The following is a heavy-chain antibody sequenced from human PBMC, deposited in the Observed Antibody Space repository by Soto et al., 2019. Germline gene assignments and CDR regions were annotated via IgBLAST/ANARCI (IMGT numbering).Heavy chain of an antibody. J-gene: IGHJ4*02. Sequence: SETLSLTCTVSGGSISSGDYFWSWIRQAPGRGLEWIGYIYSSEITYYTPSLQSRVTISVDTSKNQFSLNLRAVTAADTAVYYCVADRFRGGRRYDFDFWGQGALVTVS. CDR2: IYSSEIT. CDR3: VADRFRGGRRYDFDF. CDR1: GGSISSGDYF. D-gene: IGHD3-16*01. V-gene: IGHV4-30-4*01.